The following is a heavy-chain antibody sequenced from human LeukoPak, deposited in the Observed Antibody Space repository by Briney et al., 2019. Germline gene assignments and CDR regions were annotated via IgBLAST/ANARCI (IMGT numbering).Heavy chain of an antibody. V-gene: IGHV4-59*08. CDR1: GGSISSYY. CDR2: IYYSGST. Sequence: SETLSLTCTVSGGSISSYYWSWIRQPPGKGLEWIGYIYYSGSTNYNPSLKSRVTMSVDTSKNQFSLKLSSVTAADTAVYYCARLKYGYNFDYWGQGTLVTVSS. J-gene: IGHJ4*02. CDR3: ARLKYGYNFDY. D-gene: IGHD5-12*01.